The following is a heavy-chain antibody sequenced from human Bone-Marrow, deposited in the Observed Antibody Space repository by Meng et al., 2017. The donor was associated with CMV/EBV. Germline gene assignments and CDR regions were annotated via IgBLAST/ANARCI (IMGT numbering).Heavy chain of an antibody. CDR1: GGSISSSSYY. J-gene: IGHJ4*02. CDR3: ASHRYGDYVDDY. V-gene: IGHV4-39*07. Sequence: SETLSLTCTVSGGSISSSSYYWGWIRQPPGKGLEWIGSIYYSGSTYYNPSLKSRVTISVDTSKNQFSLKLSSVTAADTAVYYCASHRYGDYVDDYWGQGKLVNVAS. D-gene: IGHD4-17*01. CDR2: IYYSGST.